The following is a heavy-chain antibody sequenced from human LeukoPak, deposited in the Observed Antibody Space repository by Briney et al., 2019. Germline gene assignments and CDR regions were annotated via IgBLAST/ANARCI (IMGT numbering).Heavy chain of an antibody. CDR1: GFTFSSYG. CDR3: AKEGSSGPYSSSWFAPRNWFDP. D-gene: IGHD6-13*01. J-gene: IGHJ5*02. V-gene: IGHV3-30*02. Sequence: GGSLRLSCAASGFTFSSYGMHWVRQAPGKGLEWVAFIRYDGSNKYYADSVKGRFTISRDNSKNTLYLQMNSLRAEDTAVYYCAKEGSSGPYSSSWFAPRNWFDPWGQGTLVTVSS. CDR2: IRYDGSNK.